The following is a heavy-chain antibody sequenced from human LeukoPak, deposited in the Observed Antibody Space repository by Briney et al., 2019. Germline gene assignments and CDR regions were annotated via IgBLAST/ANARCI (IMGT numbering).Heavy chain of an antibody. Sequence: PSQTLSLTCTVSGGSISSGSYYGSWIRQPAGKGLEWIGRIYTSGSTNYNPSRKSRVTISVDTSKNQFSLKLSSVTAADTAVYYCARDGGVDLYSSNSELDYWGQGTLVTVSS. CDR1: GGSISSGSYY. CDR3: ARDGGVDLYSSNSELDY. V-gene: IGHV4-61*02. CDR2: IYTSGST. D-gene: IGHD6-13*01. J-gene: IGHJ4*02.